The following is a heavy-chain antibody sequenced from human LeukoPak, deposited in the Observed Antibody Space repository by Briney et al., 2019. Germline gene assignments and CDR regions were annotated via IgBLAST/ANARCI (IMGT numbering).Heavy chain of an antibody. CDR1: GFSFSSYW. V-gene: IGHV3-7*03. J-gene: IGHJ4*02. D-gene: IGHD3-9*01. CDR3: ARIKRRTYYDILTGYYFDY. Sequence: GGSLRLSCAASGFSFSSYWMSWVRQAPGKGLEWVAIIKQDGSEKYYVDSVKGRFTISRDNAKNSLYLQMNSLRAEDTAVYYCARIKRRTYYDILTGYYFDYWGPGTLVTVSS. CDR2: IKQDGSEK.